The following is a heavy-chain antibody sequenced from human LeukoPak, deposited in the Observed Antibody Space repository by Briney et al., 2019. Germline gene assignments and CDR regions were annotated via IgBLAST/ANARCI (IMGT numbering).Heavy chain of an antibody. D-gene: IGHD6-13*01. V-gene: IGHV3-49*03. CDR1: GFTFGDYT. CDR2: IRSKAYGGTT. J-gene: IGHJ4*02. CDR3: TRGGIAAPRGY. Sequence: GGSLRLSCTASGFTFGDYTMSWFRQAPGKGLEGVGFIRSKAYGGTTEYAASVKGRFTISRDDSKSIAYLQMNSLKTEDTAVYYRTRGGIAAPRGYWGQGTLVTVSS.